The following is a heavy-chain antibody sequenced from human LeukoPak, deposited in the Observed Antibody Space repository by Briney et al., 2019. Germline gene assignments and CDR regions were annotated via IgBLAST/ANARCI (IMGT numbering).Heavy chain of an antibody. CDR1: GGSFKSYY. CDR3: ARGGSRQISSSDFDF. J-gene: IGHJ4*02. Sequence: SETLSLTCTVSGGSFKSYYWNWIRQSPGKGLEWIGYVYHSGSTNYNPSLKSRVTMSVDTSKTQFSLRLSPVTTADTAVYYCARGGSRQISSSDFDFWGQGTLVTVSS. CDR2: VYHSGST. V-gene: IGHV4-59*01. D-gene: IGHD6-6*01.